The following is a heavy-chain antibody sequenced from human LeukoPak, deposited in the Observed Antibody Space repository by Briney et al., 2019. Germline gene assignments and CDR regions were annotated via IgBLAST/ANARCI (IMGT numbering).Heavy chain of an antibody. CDR1: GYTFTSYY. CDR2: MNPNSGNT. D-gene: IGHD3-10*01. J-gene: IGHJ3*02. CDR3: ARGCLAPYYKCAFDI. Sequence: ASVKVSCKASGYTFTSYYMHWVRQATGQGLEWMGWMNPNSGNTGYAQKFQGRVTMTRNTSISTAYMELSSLRSEDTAVYYCARGCLAPYYKCAFDIWGQGTMVTVSS. V-gene: IGHV1-8*02.